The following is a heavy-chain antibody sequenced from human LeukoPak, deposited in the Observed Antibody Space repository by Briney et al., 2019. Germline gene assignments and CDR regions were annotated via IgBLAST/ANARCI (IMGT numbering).Heavy chain of an antibody. CDR1: GCTFSSYA. CDR3: AKASRRGYYYYGMDV. Sequence: GGSLRLSCAASGCTFSSYAMSWVRQAPGKGLEWVSAISGSGGSTYYADSVKGRFTISRDNSKNTLYLQMNSLRAEDTAVYYCAKASRRGYYYYGMDVWGQGTTVTVSS. J-gene: IGHJ6*02. V-gene: IGHV3-23*01. CDR2: ISGSGGST. D-gene: IGHD3-16*01.